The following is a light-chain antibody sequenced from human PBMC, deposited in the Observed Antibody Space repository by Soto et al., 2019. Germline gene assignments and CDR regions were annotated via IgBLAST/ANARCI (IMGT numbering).Light chain of an antibody. J-gene: IGKJ4*01. CDR1: QSGSSSY. V-gene: IGKV3-20*01. CDR3: QQYNKWPLT. Sequence: EIVLTQSPGTLSLSPGESATLSCRASQSGSSSYLAWYQHKAGQAPRLLIYGVSSRATGTPDRFSGSGYGTEFTLTISSLQSEDFAVYYCQQYNKWPLTFGGGTKVDIK. CDR2: GVS.